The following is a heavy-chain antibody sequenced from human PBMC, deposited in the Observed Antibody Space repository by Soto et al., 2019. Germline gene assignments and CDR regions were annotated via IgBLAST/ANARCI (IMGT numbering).Heavy chain of an antibody. CDR1: GYTFTSYD. Sequence: ASVKVSCKXSGYTFTSYDINWVRQATGQGLEWMGWMNPNSGNTGYAQKFQGRVTMTRNTSISTAYMELSSLRSEDTAVYYCARGRDGYNSYYFDYWGQGTLVTVSS. CDR3: ARGRDGYNSYYFDY. V-gene: IGHV1-8*01. J-gene: IGHJ4*02. CDR2: MNPNSGNT. D-gene: IGHD5-12*01.